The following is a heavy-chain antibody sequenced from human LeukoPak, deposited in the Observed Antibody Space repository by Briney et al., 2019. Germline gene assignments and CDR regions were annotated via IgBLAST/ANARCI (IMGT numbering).Heavy chain of an antibody. CDR3: ARALIVVVPAATDY. CDR2: ISYDGSNK. Sequence: GGSPRLSCAASGFTFSSYAMHWVRQAPGKGLEWVAVISYDGSNKYYADSVKGRFTISRGNSKNTLYLQMNSLRAEDTAVYYCARALIVVVPAATDYWGQGTLVTVSS. V-gene: IGHV3-30-3*01. D-gene: IGHD2-2*01. CDR1: GFTFSSYA. J-gene: IGHJ4*02.